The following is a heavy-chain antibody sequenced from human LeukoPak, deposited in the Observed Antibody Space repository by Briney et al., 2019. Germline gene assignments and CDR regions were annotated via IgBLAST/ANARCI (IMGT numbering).Heavy chain of an antibody. Sequence: GGSLRLSCAASGLTFSSYEMKWVRQAPGKGREWGSYISSSGSAIYYADSVKGRFTISRDNAKNSLYLQMTSLRAEDTAVYYCARKSPLSTADYWGQGTLVTVSS. V-gene: IGHV3-48*03. CDR1: GLTFSSYE. CDR3: ARKSPLSTADY. CDR2: ISSSGSAI. J-gene: IGHJ4*02.